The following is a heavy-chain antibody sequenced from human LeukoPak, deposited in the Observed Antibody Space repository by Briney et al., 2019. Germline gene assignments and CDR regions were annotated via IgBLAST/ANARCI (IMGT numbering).Heavy chain of an antibody. D-gene: IGHD3-22*01. J-gene: IGHJ4*02. CDR2: IWYGGSNK. CDR3: AKDHAPGGYYDSSGSPGY. V-gene: IGHV3-33*06. CDR1: GFTFSSYG. Sequence: GRSLRLSCAASGFTFSSYGMHWVRQAPGKGLEWVAVIWYGGSNKYYADSVKGRFTISRDNSKNTLYLQMNSLRAEDTAVYYCAKDHAPGGYYDSSGSPGYWGQGTLVTVSS.